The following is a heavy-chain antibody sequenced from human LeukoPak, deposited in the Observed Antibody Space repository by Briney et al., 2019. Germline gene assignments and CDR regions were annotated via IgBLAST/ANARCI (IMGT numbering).Heavy chain of an antibody. Sequence: PSETLSLTCTVSGGSISSYYWSWIRQPPGKGLEWIGYIYYSGSTNYNPSLKSRVTISVDTSKNQFSLKLSSVTAADTAVYYCARGLTEPGIAGRFDYWGQGTLVTVSS. J-gene: IGHJ4*02. CDR3: ARGLTEPGIAGRFDY. V-gene: IGHV4-59*12. D-gene: IGHD6-13*01. CDR2: IYYSGST. CDR1: GGSISSYY.